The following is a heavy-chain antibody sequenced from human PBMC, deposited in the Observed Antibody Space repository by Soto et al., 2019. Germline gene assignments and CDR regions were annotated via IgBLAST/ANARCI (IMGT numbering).Heavy chain of an antibody. CDR2: FSYSGST. CDR3: ARHGFSSGWQTFDY. D-gene: IGHD6-19*01. J-gene: IGHJ4*02. CDR1: GASISSSSYY. Sequence: PSETLSLTCTVPGASISSSSYYWGWIRQPPGKGLEWIGSFSYSGSTYYNPSLKSRLTISVDTSKSQFSLRLSSVTAADTAVYYCARHGFSSGWQTFDYWGRGTLVTVSS. V-gene: IGHV4-39*01.